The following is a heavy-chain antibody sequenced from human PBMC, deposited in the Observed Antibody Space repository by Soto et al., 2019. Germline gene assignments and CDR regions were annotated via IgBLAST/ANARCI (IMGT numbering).Heavy chain of an antibody. CDR2: IYPRDSDT. V-gene: IGHV5-51*01. Sequence: EVQLVQSGAGVKKPGESLKISCKGSGYSFTSYWIAWVRQMPGKGLEWMGIIYPRDSDTRYSPSFQGQATISADESINTAYLQWSSLKASDTAMYYCARFRYDSSGYWAYYFDYWGQGTLVTVSS. CDR3: ARFRYDSSGYWAYYFDY. CDR1: GYSFTSYW. J-gene: IGHJ4*02. D-gene: IGHD3-22*01.